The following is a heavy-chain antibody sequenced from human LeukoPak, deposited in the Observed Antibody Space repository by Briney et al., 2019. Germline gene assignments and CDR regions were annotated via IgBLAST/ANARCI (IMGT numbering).Heavy chain of an antibody. V-gene: IGHV4-39*01. CDR3: ATLSGSYHPFDY. D-gene: IGHD1-26*01. CDR2: LYYSGST. Sequence: SETLSLTCTVSGGYISSSSYHWGWIRQPPGKGLEWIGSLYYSGSTYYNPSLTSRVTISVDTSKNQFSLKLISLTGADTAVYYCATLSGSYHPFDYWGQGTLVTVSS. CDR1: GGYISSSSYH. J-gene: IGHJ4*02.